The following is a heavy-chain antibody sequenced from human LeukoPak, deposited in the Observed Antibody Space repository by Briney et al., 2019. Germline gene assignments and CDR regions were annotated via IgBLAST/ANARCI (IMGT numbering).Heavy chain of an antibody. Sequence: GGSLRLSCAASGFTVSSNYMSWVRQAPGKGLEWVSIIYSGGSTFYADSVKGRFTISRDNARNSLYLQMNSLRAEDTAVYYCAKLKEGGYGSGRRYYFDYWGQGTLVTVSS. CDR1: GFTVSSNY. J-gene: IGHJ4*02. CDR2: IYSGGST. CDR3: AKLKEGGYGSGRRYYFDY. V-gene: IGHV3-53*01. D-gene: IGHD3-10*01.